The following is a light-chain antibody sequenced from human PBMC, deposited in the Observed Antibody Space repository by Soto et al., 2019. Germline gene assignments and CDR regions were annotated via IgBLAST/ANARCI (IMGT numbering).Light chain of an antibody. V-gene: IGKV1-39*01. CDR1: QSISSY. Sequence: DIQMTQSPSSLSAAVGDRVPITCRASQSISSYLNWYQQKPGKAPKLLIYAASSLQSGVPSRFSGRGSGTDFTLTISSLQPEDFATYCCQQSYILPRTFGQGTKVEIK. J-gene: IGKJ1*01. CDR3: QQSYILPRT. CDR2: AAS.